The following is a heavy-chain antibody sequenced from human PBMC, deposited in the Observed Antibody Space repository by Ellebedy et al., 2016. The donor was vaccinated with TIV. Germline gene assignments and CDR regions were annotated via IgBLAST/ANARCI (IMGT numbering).Heavy chain of an antibody. CDR3: ARLRQDWYFDL. V-gene: IGHV4-59*08. J-gene: IGHJ2*01. CDR2: IFYSGNT. CDR1: GGSLSSYH. Sequence: SETLSLXXTVSGGSLSSYHWSWIRQPPGKGLEWIGYIFYSGNTNYNPSLNSRVTISVDTSKNQFSLKLSSVTATDTAVYHCARLRQDWYFDLWGRGTLVTVSS.